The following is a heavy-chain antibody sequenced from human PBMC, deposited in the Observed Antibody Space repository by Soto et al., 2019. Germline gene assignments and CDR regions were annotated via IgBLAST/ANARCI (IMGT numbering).Heavy chain of an antibody. CDR1: GGSISSSNW. Sequence: SETLSLTCAVSGGSISSSNWWSWVRQPPGKGLEWIGEIYHSGSTNYNPSLKSRVTISVDKSKNQFSLKLSSVTAADTAVYYCAREDPGYDIFVSGRYGMDVWCQGPSVT. CDR3: AREDPGYDIFVSGRYGMDV. J-gene: IGHJ6*02. CDR2: IYHSGST. D-gene: IGHD3-9*01. V-gene: IGHV4-4*02.